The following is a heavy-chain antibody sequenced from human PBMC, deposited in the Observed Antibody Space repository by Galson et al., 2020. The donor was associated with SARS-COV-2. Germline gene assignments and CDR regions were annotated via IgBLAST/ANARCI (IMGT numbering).Heavy chain of an antibody. CDR3: ARDLGTTISTGAY. CDR2: TSGSGGST. D-gene: IGHD7-27*01. J-gene: IGHJ4*02. V-gene: IGHV3-23*01. CDR1: GFTFSSYA. Sequence: TGGSLRLSCAASGFTFSSYAMTWVRQAPGKGLEWFSTTSGSGGSTYYADSVKGRFTISRDNSKNTLYLQMNSLRAEDTAVYYCARDLGTTISTGAYWGQGTLVTVSS.